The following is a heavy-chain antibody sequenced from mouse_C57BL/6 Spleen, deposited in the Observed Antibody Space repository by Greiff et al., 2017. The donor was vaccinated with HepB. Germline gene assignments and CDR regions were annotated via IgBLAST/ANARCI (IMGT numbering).Heavy chain of an antibody. D-gene: IGHD2-4*01. Sequence: EVQLVESGGGLVKPGGSLKLSCAASGFTFSDYGMHWVRQAPEKGLEWVAYISSGSSTIYYADTVKGRFTISRDNAKNTLFLQMTSLRSEDTAMYYCARGVYYDYSAWFAYWGQGTLVTVSA. CDR3: ARGVYYDYSAWFAY. CDR2: ISSGSSTI. CDR1: GFTFSDYG. J-gene: IGHJ3*01. V-gene: IGHV5-17*01.